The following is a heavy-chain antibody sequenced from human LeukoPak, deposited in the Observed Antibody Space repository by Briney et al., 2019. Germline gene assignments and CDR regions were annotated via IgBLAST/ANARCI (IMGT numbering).Heavy chain of an antibody. CDR2: IYSSGIT. CDR1: GGSMNHYY. V-gene: IGHV4-59*01. D-gene: IGHD3-10*01. CDR3: ARARGFGSGFDP. Sequence: SETLSLTCTVSGGSMNHYYWIWIRQPPGKRLECIGYIYSSGITDYNPSLKSRVTISLDTSKNQFSLTLSSVTATDTAVYYCARARGFGSGFDPWGRGTLVTVSS. J-gene: IGHJ5*02.